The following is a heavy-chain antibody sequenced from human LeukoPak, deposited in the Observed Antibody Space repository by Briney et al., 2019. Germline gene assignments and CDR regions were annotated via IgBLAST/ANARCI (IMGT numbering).Heavy chain of an antibody. Sequence: ASVKVSCKASGYTFTSYGISWVRQAPGQGLEWMGWISAYNGNTNYAQKLQGRVTMATDTSTSTAYMKLRSLRSDDTAVYYCARDAAEYDFWSGYYTGILGYWGQGTLVTVSS. V-gene: IGHV1-18*01. CDR1: GYTFTSYG. D-gene: IGHD3-3*01. CDR2: ISAYNGNT. CDR3: ARDAAEYDFWSGYYTGILGY. J-gene: IGHJ4*02.